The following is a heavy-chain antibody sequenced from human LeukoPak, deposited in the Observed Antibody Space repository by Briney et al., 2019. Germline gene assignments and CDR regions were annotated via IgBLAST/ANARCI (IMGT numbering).Heavy chain of an antibody. D-gene: IGHD5-18*01. CDR2: MKEDGGEI. CDR3: AKGAASRGYTYVAN. Sequence: GGSLRLSCEASAFTFSSYWMSWVRQAPGKGLEWVANMKEDGGEINYVDSVKGRFTISRDNAKNSLFLQMNSLRAEDTAVYYCAKGAASRGYTYVANWGQGTLVTVSS. CDR1: AFTFSSYW. J-gene: IGHJ4*02. V-gene: IGHV3-7*03.